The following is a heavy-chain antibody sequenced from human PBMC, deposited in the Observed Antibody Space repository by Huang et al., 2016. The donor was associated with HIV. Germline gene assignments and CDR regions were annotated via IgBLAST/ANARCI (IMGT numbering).Heavy chain of an antibody. Sequence: LVESGGGLVRPGGSLRLSCAGSTVTFIAYWITWVRQSPGEGLEWVASIRQDGSEKKYVDSVEGRFNIARDNGKKLLFLEMRSLGVDDTAVYFCATKADAMDVWGQGTTVIVSS. D-gene: IGHD2-8*01. CDR1: TVTFIAYW. CDR3: ATKADAMDV. J-gene: IGHJ6*02. V-gene: IGHV3-7*01. CDR2: IRQDGSEK.